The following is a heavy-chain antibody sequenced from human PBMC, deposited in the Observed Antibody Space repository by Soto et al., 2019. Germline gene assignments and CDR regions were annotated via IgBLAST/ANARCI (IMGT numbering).Heavy chain of an antibody. Sequence: PGGSLRLSCAVSGFTFNNYGMHWVRQAPGKGLEWVAVISYDGSKEYYVDSVKGRFSTSRDNSKNTLYLQMNSLRAEDTAIYHCARGRPGTGSGWCEFEFWGQGTQVTVSS. CDR1: GFTFNNYG. J-gene: IGHJ4*02. D-gene: IGHD6-19*01. V-gene: IGHV3-30*03. CDR2: ISYDGSKE. CDR3: ARGRPGTGSGWCEFEF.